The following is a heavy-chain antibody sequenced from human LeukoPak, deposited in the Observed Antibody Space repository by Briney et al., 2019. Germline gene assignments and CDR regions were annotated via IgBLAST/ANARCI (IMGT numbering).Heavy chain of an antibody. D-gene: IGHD2-2*01. Sequence: PGGSLRLSCAASGFTFSSYAMSWVRQAPGKGLEWVSAISGSGGSTYYADSVKGRFTISRDNSKNTLYLQMNSLRAEDTAVYYCANLPWAGDIVVVPAARSAFDIWGQGTMVTVSS. CDR2: ISGSGGST. V-gene: IGHV3-23*01. CDR1: GFTFSSYA. CDR3: ANLPWAGDIVVVPAARSAFDI. J-gene: IGHJ3*02.